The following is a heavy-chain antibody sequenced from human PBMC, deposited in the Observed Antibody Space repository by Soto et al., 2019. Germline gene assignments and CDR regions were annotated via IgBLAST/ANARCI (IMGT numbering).Heavy chain of an antibody. CDR3: AKVPYYYDSSGYSG. CDR1: GFTFSSYA. Sequence: EVQLLESGGGLVQPGGSLRLSCAASGFTFSSYAMSWVRQAPGKGLEWVSAISGSGGSTYYADSVKGRFTISRDNSKNTLYLQMNSLRAEETAVYYCAKVPYYYDSSGYSGWGQGTLVTVSS. V-gene: IGHV3-23*01. J-gene: IGHJ4*02. CDR2: ISGSGGST. D-gene: IGHD3-22*01.